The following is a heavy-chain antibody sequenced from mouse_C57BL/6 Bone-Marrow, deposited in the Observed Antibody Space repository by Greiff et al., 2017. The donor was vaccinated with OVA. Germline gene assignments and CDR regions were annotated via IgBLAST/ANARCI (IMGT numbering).Heavy chain of an antibody. CDR3: ARALTTVVAWDFDY. J-gene: IGHJ2*01. Sequence: EVQLQQSGPELVKPGASVKIPCKASGYTFTDYNMDWVKQSHGKSLEWIGDINPNNGGTIYNQKFKGKATLTVDKSSSTAYMELRSLTSEDTAFYYCARALTTVVAWDFDYWGQGTTLTGSS. CDR2: INPNNGGT. D-gene: IGHD1-1*01. V-gene: IGHV1-18*01. CDR1: GYTFTDYN.